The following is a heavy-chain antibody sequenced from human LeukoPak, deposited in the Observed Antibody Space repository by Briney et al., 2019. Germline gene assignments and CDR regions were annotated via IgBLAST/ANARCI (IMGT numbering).Heavy chain of an antibody. CDR3: ARVPLWFGEKWFDP. CDR1: GYTFTSYG. D-gene: IGHD3-10*01. V-gene: IGHV1-18*01. CDR2: ISAYNGNT. Sequence: GASVKVSCKASGYTFTSYGISWVRQAPGQGLEWMGWISAYNGNTNYAQKLQGRVTMTTDTSTSTAYMELRSLRSDDTAVYYCARVPLWFGEKWFDPWGQGTLVTVSS. J-gene: IGHJ5*02.